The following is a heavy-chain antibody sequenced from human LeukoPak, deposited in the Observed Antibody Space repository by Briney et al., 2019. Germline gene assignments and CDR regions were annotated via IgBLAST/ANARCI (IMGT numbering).Heavy chain of an antibody. D-gene: IGHD3-10*01. CDR1: GFTFSSYG. J-gene: IGHJ4*02. CDR3: AKDRNYYGSGSYPNFDY. Sequence: GGSLRLSCAASGFTFSSYGIHWVRQAPGKGLEWVAVIWYGGSNRYYADSVKGRFTISRDNSKNTLYLQMNSLRAEDTAVYYCAKDRNYYGSGSYPNFDYWGQGTLVTVSS. V-gene: IGHV3-30*02. CDR2: IWYGGSNR.